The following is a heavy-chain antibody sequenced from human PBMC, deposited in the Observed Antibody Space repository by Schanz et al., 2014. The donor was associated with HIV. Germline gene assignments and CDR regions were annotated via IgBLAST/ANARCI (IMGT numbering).Heavy chain of an antibody. V-gene: IGHV4-34*01. CDR1: GATFSGYY. CDR2: INHSGST. D-gene: IGHD2-21*01. J-gene: IGHJ6*02. Sequence: QVQLQQWGAGLLKSSETLSLTCAVYGATFSGYYWNWVRQTPGKGLEWIGEINHSGSTNYNPSLKSRVSMSVDTSKNQFSLKLSSVTAADTAVYYCARDVVVQSHALMDVWGQGATVTVSS. CDR3: ARDVVVQSHALMDV.